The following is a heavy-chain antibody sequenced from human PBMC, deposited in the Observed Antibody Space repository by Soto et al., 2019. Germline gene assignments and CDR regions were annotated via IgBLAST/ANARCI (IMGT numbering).Heavy chain of an antibody. Sequence: EVQLLESGGGVVQPGGSLRLSCAASGFTFNKYALNWVRQAPGKGLEWVSSISGTGGSTFYAGSAKGRFTISRDNSKNTLFLQMTSLRAEDTAVYYCGKVNSKWGTGDAFDIWGQGTMVTVSS. CDR2: ISGTGGST. CDR3: GKVNSKWGTGDAFDI. CDR1: GFTFNKYA. J-gene: IGHJ3*02. D-gene: IGHD1-1*01. V-gene: IGHV3-23*01.